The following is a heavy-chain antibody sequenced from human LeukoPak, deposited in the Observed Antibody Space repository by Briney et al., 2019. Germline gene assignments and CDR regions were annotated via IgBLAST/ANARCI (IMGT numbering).Heavy chain of an antibody. V-gene: IGHV1-18*01. J-gene: IGHJ4*02. CDR1: GGTFSSYA. Sequence: GSSVKVSCKVSGGTFSSYAISWVRQAPGQGLEWMGWISAYNGNTNYAQKLQGRVTMTTDTSTSTAYMELRSLRSDDTAVYYCARKTEYSSPPEDYWGQGTLVTVSS. D-gene: IGHD6-19*01. CDR2: ISAYNGNT. CDR3: ARKTEYSSPPEDY.